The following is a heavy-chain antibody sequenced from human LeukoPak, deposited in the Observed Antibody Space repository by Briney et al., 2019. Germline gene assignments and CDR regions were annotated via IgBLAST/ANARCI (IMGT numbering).Heavy chain of an antibody. V-gene: IGHV4-59*12. CDR1: GGSISSYY. Sequence: SETLSLTCTVSGGSISSYYWSWIRQPPGKGLEWIGYIYYSGSTNYNPSLKSRVTISVDTSKNQFSLKLSSVTAADTAVYFCALQGQSNSHLDFWGQGTLVTVSS. CDR3: ALQGQSNSHLDF. D-gene: IGHD4-23*01. J-gene: IGHJ4*02. CDR2: IYYSGST.